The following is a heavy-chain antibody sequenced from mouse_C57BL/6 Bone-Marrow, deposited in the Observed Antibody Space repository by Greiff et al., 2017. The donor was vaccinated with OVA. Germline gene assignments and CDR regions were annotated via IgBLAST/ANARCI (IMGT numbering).Heavy chain of an antibody. Sequence: EVHLVESGPGLVKPSQSLSLTCSVTGYSITSGYYWNWIRQFPGNKLEWMGYISYDGSNNYNPSLKNRISITRDTSKNQFFLKLNSVTTEDTATYYCARNLSMDYWGQGTSVTVSS. CDR2: ISYDGSN. J-gene: IGHJ4*01. CDR1: GYSITSGYY. V-gene: IGHV3-6*01. CDR3: ARNLSMDY.